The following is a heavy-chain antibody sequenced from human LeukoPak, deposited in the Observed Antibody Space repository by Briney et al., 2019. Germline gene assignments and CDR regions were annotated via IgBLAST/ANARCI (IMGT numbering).Heavy chain of an antibody. CDR3: ARDSGHIVVVTALDAFDI. CDR1: GFTFSSYW. CDR2: IKQDGSEK. J-gene: IGHJ3*02. V-gene: IGHV3-7*01. D-gene: IGHD2-21*02. Sequence: PGGSLRLSCAASGFTFSSYWMSWVRQAPGKGLEWAANIKQDGSEKYYVDSVKGRFTISRDNAKNSLYLQMNSLRAEDTAVYYCARDSGHIVVVTALDAFDIWGQGTMVTVSS.